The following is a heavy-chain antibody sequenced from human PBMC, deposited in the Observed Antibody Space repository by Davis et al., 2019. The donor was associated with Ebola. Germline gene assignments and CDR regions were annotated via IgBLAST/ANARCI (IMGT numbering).Heavy chain of an antibody. CDR3: ARLSDDSSGYIDY. CDR1: GFTFSDYY. D-gene: IGHD3-22*01. CDR2: IYSGGST. J-gene: IGHJ4*02. V-gene: IGHV3-53*04. Sequence: GESLKISCAASGFTFSDYYMSWIRQAPGKGLEWVSVIYSGGSTYYADSVRGRFTISRHNSKNTLYLQMNSLRAEDTAVYYCARLSDDSSGYIDYWGQGTLVTVSS.